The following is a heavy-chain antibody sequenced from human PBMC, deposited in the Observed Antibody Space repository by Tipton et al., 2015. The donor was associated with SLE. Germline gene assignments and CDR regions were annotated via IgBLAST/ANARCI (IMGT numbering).Heavy chain of an antibody. CDR1: GLSFNNFA. Sequence: SLRLSCVTSGLSFNNFAISWVRQAPGKGLEWVSSISGNGGSSYYADSVKGRFTISRDNSKNTVYLQMNSLRAEDTAVYYCAKLNWRVAAAGGWDYWGQGTLVTVSS. CDR2: ISGNGGSS. V-gene: IGHV3-23*01. J-gene: IGHJ4*02. CDR3: AKLNWRVAAAGGWDY. D-gene: IGHD6-13*01.